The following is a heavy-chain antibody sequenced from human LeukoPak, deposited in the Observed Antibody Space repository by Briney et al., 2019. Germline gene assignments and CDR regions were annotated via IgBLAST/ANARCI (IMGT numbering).Heavy chain of an antibody. CDR2: ISSSGSTI. J-gene: IGHJ4*02. CDR3: ARASYDFWSGYYPPFDY. V-gene: IGHV3-11*04. CDR1: GFTFSDYY. D-gene: IGHD3-3*01. Sequence: GGSLRLSRAASGFTFSDYYMSWIRQAPGKGLEWVSYISSSGSTIYYADSVKGRFTISRDNAKNSLYLQMNSLRAEDTAVYYCARASYDFWSGYYPPFDYWGQGTLVTVSS.